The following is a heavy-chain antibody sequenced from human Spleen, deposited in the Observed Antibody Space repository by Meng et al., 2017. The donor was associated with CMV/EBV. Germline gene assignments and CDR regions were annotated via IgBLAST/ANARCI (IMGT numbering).Heavy chain of an antibody. CDR2: INHGGGT. CDR3: GRGPQVSWLRSRLAAFDI. V-gene: IGHV4-34*01. Sequence: SETLSLTCTVYGGSFSSYYWTWIRQPPGKGLEWIGEINHGGGTNYNPSLKSRVAISVDTSKNQFSLKLTSVTAADTAVYYCGRGPQVSWLRSRLAAFDIWGQGTMVTVSS. J-gene: IGHJ3*02. D-gene: IGHD5-12*01. CDR1: GGSFSSYY.